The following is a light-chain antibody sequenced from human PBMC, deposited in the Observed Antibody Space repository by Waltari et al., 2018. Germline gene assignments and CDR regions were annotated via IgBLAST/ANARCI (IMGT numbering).Light chain of an antibody. CDR1: SSDVGSYNL. J-gene: IGLJ3*02. V-gene: IGLV2-23*01. Sequence: QSALTQPASVSGSPGQSITISCTGTSSDVGSYNLVSWYQQHPGKAPKVIIYEGNKRPAGVLDLFSGSNAGNTASLTIFGPQAEDEADYYCCSYTGTTTPRLFGGGTKLTVL. CDR3: CSYTGTTTPRL. CDR2: EGN.